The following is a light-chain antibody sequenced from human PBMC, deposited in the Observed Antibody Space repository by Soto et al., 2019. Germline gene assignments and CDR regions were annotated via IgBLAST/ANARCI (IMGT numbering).Light chain of an antibody. V-gene: IGLV1-40*01. J-gene: IGLJ2*01. CDR2: GNS. CDR3: QSYDSSLSGYVV. CDR1: SSNIGAGYD. Sequence: QSVLTQPPSVSGAPGQSVPISCTGSSSNIGAGYDVHWYQQLPGTAAKLLIYGNSNRPSGVPDRFSGSKSGTSASLAITGLQAEDEADYYCQSYDSSLSGYVVFGGGTKLTVL.